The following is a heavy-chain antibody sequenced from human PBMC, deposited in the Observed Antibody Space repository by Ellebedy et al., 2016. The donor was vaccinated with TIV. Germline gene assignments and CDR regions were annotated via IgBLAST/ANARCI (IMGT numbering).Heavy chain of an antibody. CDR3: VRERFPLPT. V-gene: IGHV3-66*01. Sequence: GESLKISCAASGFTVSNNYISWVRQAPGKGLEWVSVIYSGNNTHYAESVKGRFTISRDIFKNSVYLQMDRLRAEDTALYYCVRERFPLPTWGQGTLVTVSS. CDR1: GFTVSNNY. J-gene: IGHJ5*02. CDR2: IYSGNNT. D-gene: IGHD3-16*01.